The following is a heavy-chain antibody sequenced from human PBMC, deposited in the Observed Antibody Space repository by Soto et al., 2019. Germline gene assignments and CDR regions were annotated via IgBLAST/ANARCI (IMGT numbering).Heavy chain of an antibody. CDR3: VRVGGYYGDYPNFEY. J-gene: IGHJ4*02. Sequence: PSETLSLTCTFSVSSISPYYWSCLRHPPGKGLEWIGYIYYSGSTKYNPSLKSRVTISVDTSKNQFSLRLSSVTAADTAVYYCVRVGGYYGDYPNFEYWGQGTLVIVS. D-gene: IGHD4-17*01. V-gene: IGHV4-59*01. CDR1: VSSISPYY. CDR2: IYYSGST.